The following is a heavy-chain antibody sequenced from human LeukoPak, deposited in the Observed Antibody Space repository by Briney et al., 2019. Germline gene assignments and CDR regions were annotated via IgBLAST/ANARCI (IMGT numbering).Heavy chain of an antibody. V-gene: IGHV1-2*02. D-gene: IGHD3-10*01. J-gene: IGHJ5*02. CDR1: GYTFTGYY. CDR2: INPNSGGT. CDR3: ARDKIPITMVRGVIGWFDP. Sequence: ASVKVSCKASGYTFTGYYMHWVRQAPGQGLEWMGWINPNSGGTNYAQKFQGRVTMTRDTSISTAYMELSRLRSDDTAVYYCARDKIPITMVRGVIGWFDPWGQGTLVTVSS.